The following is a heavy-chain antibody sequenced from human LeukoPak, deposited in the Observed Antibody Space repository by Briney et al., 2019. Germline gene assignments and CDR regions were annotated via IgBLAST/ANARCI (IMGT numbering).Heavy chain of an antibody. D-gene: IGHD2-2*02. J-gene: IGHJ2*01. V-gene: IGHV3-74*01. CDR1: GFTLSNYW. Sequence: GRSLRLSCAASGFTLSNYWMIHWVRQVPGKGLQWVSRITNDGNLKTDGRDTGYADSVKGRFTISTDNAKNTLYLQMNSLRAEDTAVYYCARDEGTDTRGWYFDLWGRGTQVTVSS. CDR2: ITNDGNLKTDGRDT. CDR3: ARDEGTDTRGWYFDL.